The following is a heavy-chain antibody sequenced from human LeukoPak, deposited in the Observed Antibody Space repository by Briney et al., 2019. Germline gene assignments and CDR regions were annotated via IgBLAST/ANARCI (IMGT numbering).Heavy chain of an antibody. CDR2: INHSGST. CDR3: ARVTDSGYDWSSSYFDY. Sequence: SETLSLTCAVYGGSFSGYYWSWIRQPPGKGLEWIGEINHSGSTNYNPSLKSRVTISVDTSKNQFSLKLSSVTAADTAVYYCARVTDSGYDWSSSYFDYWGQGTLVTVSS. D-gene: IGHD5-12*01. J-gene: IGHJ4*02. CDR1: GGSFSGYY. V-gene: IGHV4-34*01.